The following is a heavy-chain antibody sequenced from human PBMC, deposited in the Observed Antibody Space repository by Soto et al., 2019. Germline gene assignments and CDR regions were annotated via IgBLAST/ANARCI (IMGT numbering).Heavy chain of an antibody. J-gene: IGHJ4*02. CDR3: ANFSPSKKPKIVVVITTGYNDY. V-gene: IGHV1-46*01. D-gene: IGHD3-22*01. Sequence: ASVKVSCKTSGYPFTSYYMHWVRQAPGQGLDWMGIINPSGGSTTYAQNFQGRVTMTRDTSTTTVYMELTSLRAEDTAVYYCANFSPSKKPKIVVVITTGYNDYWGQGTLVTVSS. CDR2: INPSGGST. CDR1: GYPFTSYY.